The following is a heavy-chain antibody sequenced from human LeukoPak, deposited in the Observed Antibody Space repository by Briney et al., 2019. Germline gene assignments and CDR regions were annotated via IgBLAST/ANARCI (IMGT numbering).Heavy chain of an antibody. J-gene: IGHJ4*02. CDR2: ISATDRRT. CDR1: GFAFSTYA. V-gene: IGHV3-23*01. Sequence: PGGSLRLSCAASGFAFSTYAMSWVRQAPGKWLEWVAAISATDRRTYYADSVKGRCTISRDNWSMLYLQMNSLRAEETAVYYCAKDLAYSFDSWGQGTLVTVSS. CDR3: AKDLAYSFDS.